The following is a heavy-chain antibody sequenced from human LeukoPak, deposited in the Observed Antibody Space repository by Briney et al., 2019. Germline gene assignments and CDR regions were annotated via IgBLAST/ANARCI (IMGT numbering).Heavy chain of an antibody. V-gene: IGHV3-9*01. CDR1: GFTFDDYA. CDR2: ISWNSGSI. D-gene: IGHD3-10*01. CDR3: AKGLSYYYGSGSDY. J-gene: IGHJ4*02. Sequence: GGSLRLSCAASGFTFDDYAMHWVRQAPGEGLEWVSGISWNSGSIGYADSVKGRFTVSRDNAKNSLYLQMNSLRAEDTALYYCAKGLSYYYGSGSDYWGQGTLVTVSS.